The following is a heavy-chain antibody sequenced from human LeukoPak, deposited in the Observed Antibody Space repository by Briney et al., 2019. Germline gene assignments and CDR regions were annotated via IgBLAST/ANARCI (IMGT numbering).Heavy chain of an antibody. CDR3: ARSFYYDSTGYYYFDY. D-gene: IGHD3-22*01. CDR1: GFTFSSKY. V-gene: IGHV3-53*01. CDR2: LYSGGGA. J-gene: IGHJ4*02. Sequence: GGSLRLSCAASGFTFSSKYMSWVRQAPGKGLEWVSALYSGGGANYADSVKGRFTISRDNSKNTLYLEMNSLRAEDTAVYYCARSFYYDSTGYYYFDYWGQGTLVTVSS.